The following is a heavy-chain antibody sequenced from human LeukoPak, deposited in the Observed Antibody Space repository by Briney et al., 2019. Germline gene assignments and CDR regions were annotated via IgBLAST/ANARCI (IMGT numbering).Heavy chain of an antibody. J-gene: IGHJ4*02. CDR1: GFTFGDFG. V-gene: IGHV3-20*04. CDR3: AKDDYYDTSGYRD. D-gene: IGHD3-22*01. CDR2: IDWSGGTT. Sequence: PGGSLRLSCEASGFTFGDFGMSWVRQRPGKGLEWVSGIDWSGGTTGYADSVKGRFTISRDNAKNSLYLQMDSLRAEDTAVYYCAKDDYYDTSGYRDWGQGTLVTVSS.